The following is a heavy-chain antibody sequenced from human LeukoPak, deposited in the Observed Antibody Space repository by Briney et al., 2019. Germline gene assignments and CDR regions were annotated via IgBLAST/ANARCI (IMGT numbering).Heavy chain of an antibody. V-gene: IGHV3-7*01. CDR2: IKQDGSEK. CDR1: GFTLSSYW. D-gene: IGHD6-6*01. CDR3: AGYSRSSGWFDP. Sequence: GGSLSLSCAASGFTLSSYWMSWVRQAPGKGLEWVANIKQDGSEKDYVDSVKGRFTISRDNAKNSLYLQMNGLRAEDTAVYYCAGYSRSSGWFDPWGQGTLVTVSS. J-gene: IGHJ5*02.